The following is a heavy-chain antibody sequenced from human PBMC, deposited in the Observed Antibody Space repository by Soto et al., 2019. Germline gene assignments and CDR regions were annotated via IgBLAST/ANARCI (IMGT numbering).Heavy chain of an antibody. D-gene: IGHD2-8*02. J-gene: IGHJ4*02. CDR2: FSLSGTT. CDR3: ARGMTPPGAPAWYYFDY. CDR1: GASITGTSY. Sequence: PXATLSRTCTVSGASITGTSYWSWFRQPAGKGLEWIGRFSLSGTTNYNPSLRSRVTMSADVSKNQFSLRLTSVTAADTALYYCARGMTPPGAPAWYYFDYWGQGTLVTVSS. V-gene: IGHV4-4*07.